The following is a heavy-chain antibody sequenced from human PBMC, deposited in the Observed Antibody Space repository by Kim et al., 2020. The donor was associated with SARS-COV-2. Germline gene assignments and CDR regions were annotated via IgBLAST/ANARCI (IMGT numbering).Heavy chain of an antibody. CDR1: GYTFTDDP. CDR3: ARPLPASGGHVFGH. J-gene: IGHJ1*01. CDR2: INTGTGNT. Sequence: ASVKVSCKASGYTFTDDPLHWVRQAPGERLEWMGWINTGTGNTKYSQNFQGRVTFTRDKSASTAYLQVSSLASEDTAVYYCARPLPASGGHVFGHWGQGTLVIVSS. V-gene: IGHV1-3*04. D-gene: IGHD1-26*01.